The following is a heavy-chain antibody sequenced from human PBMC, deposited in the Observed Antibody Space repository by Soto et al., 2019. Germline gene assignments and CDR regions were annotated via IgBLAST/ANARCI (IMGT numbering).Heavy chain of an antibody. CDR1: GFTFSSYA. CDR3: AKDTIFGVMAFFDY. CDR2: ISGSGGST. D-gene: IGHD3-3*01. J-gene: IGHJ4*02. V-gene: IGHV3-23*01. Sequence: GGSLRLSCAASGFTFSSYAMSWVRQAPGKGLEWVSAISGSGGSTYYADSVKGRSTISRDNSKNTLYLQMNSLRAEDTAVYYCAKDTIFGVMAFFDYWGQGTLVTVSS.